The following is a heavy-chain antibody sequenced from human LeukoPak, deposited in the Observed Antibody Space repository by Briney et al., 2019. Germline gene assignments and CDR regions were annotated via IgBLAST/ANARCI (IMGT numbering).Heavy chain of an antibody. Sequence: SGVSLRLSCAASGFIVSNYYMSWVRKAPGKGLEWVSVIYSGGETHHSDSVKGRFTLSRDISKSTLYLQMNSLRPEDTAVYYCTRDPDAWGQGTLVTVSS. J-gene: IGHJ5*02. CDR3: TRDPDA. CDR2: IYSGGET. CDR1: GFIVSNYY. V-gene: IGHV3-66*01.